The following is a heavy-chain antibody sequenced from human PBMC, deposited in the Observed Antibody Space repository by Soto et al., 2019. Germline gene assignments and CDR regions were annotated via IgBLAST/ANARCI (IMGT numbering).Heavy chain of an antibody. CDR3: AKSRYADSSGDYYDF. Sequence: PGGSLRLSCAASVFTFSNYAMSWVRQAPGKGLEWVSGIGGRGTSSYYADSVKGRFAISRDNSYNALFLQLHSLRAEDTAVYYCAKSRYADSSGDYYDFWGQGTRVTVSS. CDR1: VFTFSNYA. J-gene: IGHJ4*02. CDR2: IGGRGTSS. V-gene: IGHV3-23*01. D-gene: IGHD3-22*01.